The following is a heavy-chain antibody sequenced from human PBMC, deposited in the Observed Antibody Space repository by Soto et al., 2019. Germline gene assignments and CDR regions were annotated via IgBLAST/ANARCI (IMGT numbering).Heavy chain of an antibody. D-gene: IGHD3-10*01. CDR3: TTDLGDSLSRGLTT. J-gene: IGHJ5*02. Sequence: QVHLVQSGAAVKKPGASVKVSCKVSGYTLTALALQWVRQAPGKGLEWLGGFDREDGETISAERFRDSVTMSEDTATDTAYMELRSLRSEDTALYYCTTDLGDSLSRGLTTLGQGTLVTVSS. CDR2: FDREDGET. V-gene: IGHV1-24*01. CDR1: GYTLTALA.